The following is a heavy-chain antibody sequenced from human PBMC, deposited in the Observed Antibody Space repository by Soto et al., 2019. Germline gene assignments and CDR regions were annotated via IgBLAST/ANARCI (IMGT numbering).Heavy chain of an antibody. CDR2: IAYDGRNK. CDR1: GFTFSSYA. J-gene: IGHJ4*02. Sequence: QVQLVESGGGVVQPGRSLRLSCAASGFTFSSYAVHWVRQAPGKGLEWVAVIAYDGRNKYYADSVKGRFTISRDNSKNTLYLQMNSLRIEDTAVYYCARELERGFDYWGQGTLVTVSS. CDR3: ARELERGFDY. V-gene: IGHV3-30*04. D-gene: IGHD1-1*01.